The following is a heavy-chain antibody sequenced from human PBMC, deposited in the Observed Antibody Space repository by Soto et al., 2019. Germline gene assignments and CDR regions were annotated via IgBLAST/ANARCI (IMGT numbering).Heavy chain of an antibody. V-gene: IGHV3-23*01. CDR1: GFPFGTTD. Sequence: GVSLRLSCSASGFPFGTTDMSWVRQAPGEGLEWVSTIDGSGGITFYADSVKGRFAISRDNSRNTVYLQMNSLRGDDTALDYCVKNSGWFNMWGQGAPVTV. D-gene: IGHD6-19*01. CDR2: IDGSGGIT. J-gene: IGHJ4*02. CDR3: VKNSGWFNM.